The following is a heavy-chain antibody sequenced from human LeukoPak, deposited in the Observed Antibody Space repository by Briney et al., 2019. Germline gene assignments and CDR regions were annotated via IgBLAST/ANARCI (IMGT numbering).Heavy chain of an antibody. D-gene: IGHD3-10*02. J-gene: IGHJ6*04. V-gene: IGHV3-9*01. CDR1: GFTFDDYA. CDR2: INWNSDSI. CDR3: AELGITMIGGV. Sequence: GRSLRLSCAVSGFTFDDYAMHWVRQVSGKGLEWVSGINWNSDSIGYADSVKGRFTISRDNAKNSLYLQMNSLRAEDTAVYYCAELGITMIGGVWGKGTTVTISS.